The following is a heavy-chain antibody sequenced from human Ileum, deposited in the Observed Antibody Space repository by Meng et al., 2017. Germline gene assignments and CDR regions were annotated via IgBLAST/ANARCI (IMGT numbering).Heavy chain of an antibody. Sequence: QLQLPQWCAVLLKAAETLSLTCAVYGGSFSGYYWSWIRQPPGKGLEWIGESNHSGSTNYNPSLKSRVTISVDTSKNQFSLKLSSVTAADTAVYYCARNYYDSSGEDSNDYWGQGTLVTVSS. V-gene: IGHV4-34*01. J-gene: IGHJ4*02. CDR2: SNHSGST. D-gene: IGHD3-22*01. CDR1: GGSFSGYY. CDR3: ARNYYDSSGEDSNDY.